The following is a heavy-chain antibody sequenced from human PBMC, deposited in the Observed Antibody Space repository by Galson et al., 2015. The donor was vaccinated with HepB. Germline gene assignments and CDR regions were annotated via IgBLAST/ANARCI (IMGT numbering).Heavy chain of an antibody. J-gene: IGHJ6*03. D-gene: IGHD2-15*01. CDR3: ARGRLYCSGGSCYLKPHYYYYMDV. CDR2: INHSGST. CDR1: GGSFSGYY. V-gene: IGHV4-34*01. Sequence: ETLSLTCAVYGGSFSGYYWSWIRQPPGKGLEWIGEINHSGSTNYNPSLKSRVTISVDTSKNQFSLKLSSVTAADTAVYYCARGRLYCSGGSCYLKPHYYYYMDVWGKGTTVTVSS.